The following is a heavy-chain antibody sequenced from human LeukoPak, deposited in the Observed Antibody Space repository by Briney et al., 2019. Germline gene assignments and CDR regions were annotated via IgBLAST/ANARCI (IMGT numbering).Heavy chain of an antibody. CDR1: GYTFTSYY. J-gene: IGHJ5*02. CDR2: IIPIFGTA. D-gene: IGHD6-19*01. CDR3: ARDSSGWYWFDP. V-gene: IGHV1-69*13. Sequence: GASVKVSCKASGYTFTSYYMHWVRQAPGQGLEWMGGIIPIFGTANYAQKFQGRVTITADESTSTAYMELSSLRSEDTAVYYCARDSSGWYWFDPWGQGTLVTVSS.